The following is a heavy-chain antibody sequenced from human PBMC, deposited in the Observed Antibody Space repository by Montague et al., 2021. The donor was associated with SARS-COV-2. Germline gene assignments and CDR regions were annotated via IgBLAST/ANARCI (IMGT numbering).Heavy chain of an antibody. CDR2: IFYRGTT. Sequence: SETLSLTCSVSGASISTNYWSWIRQPPGKGPEWIGNIFYRGTTHYNPSLKSRVTLSVDASSNQVSLKLSSVTAADTAVYYCARGTAAGTNFDYWGQGTLVTVSS. CDR3: ARGTAAGTNFDY. V-gene: IGHV4-59*01. D-gene: IGHD6-13*01. J-gene: IGHJ4*02. CDR1: GASISTNY.